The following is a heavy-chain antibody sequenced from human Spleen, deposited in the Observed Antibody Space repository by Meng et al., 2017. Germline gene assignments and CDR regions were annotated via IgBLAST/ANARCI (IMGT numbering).Heavy chain of an antibody. Sequence: VPLVESGGDLVQPGGSLRLSCVGSGITVSTNYMSWVRQAPGKGLEWVSVIYSTGATFYIDSVKGRFTISRDNSKNTLYLHMNSLRGEDTGIYYCVKDFGGDSDYWGQGILVTVSS. CDR3: VKDFGGDSDY. V-gene: IGHV3-66*01. CDR2: IYSTGAT. CDR1: GITVSTNY. J-gene: IGHJ4*02. D-gene: IGHD3-10*01.